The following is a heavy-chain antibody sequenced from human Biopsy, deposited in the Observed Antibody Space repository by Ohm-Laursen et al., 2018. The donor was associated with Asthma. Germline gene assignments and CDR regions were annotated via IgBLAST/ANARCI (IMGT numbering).Heavy chain of an antibody. D-gene: IGHD3-10*01. V-gene: IGHV1-18*01. CDR3: ARAVDYSHYYGIDV. J-gene: IGHJ6*02. Sequence: SVKVSYKTSGYTFNSAGITWVRQAPGQGLEWMGWISVYNGNTKVAQRLQDRVTMITDTSTSTAYMELRSLRSDDTAVYFCARAVDYSHYYGIDVWGQGTTVTVS. CDR2: ISVYNGNT. CDR1: GYTFNSAG.